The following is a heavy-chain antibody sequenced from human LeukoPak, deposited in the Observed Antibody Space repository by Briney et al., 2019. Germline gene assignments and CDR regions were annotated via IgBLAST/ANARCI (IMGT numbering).Heavy chain of an antibody. CDR3: AGDKSGYAGFGY. Sequence: PSETLSLTCTVSGASLSSSYWSWIRPPPGRGLEWIGYIFYSGSINYNPSLKSRLTISVDTSKNQFSLHLNSVTAADTAVYYCAGDKSGYAGFGYWGQGTLVTVSS. J-gene: IGHJ4*02. D-gene: IGHD5-12*01. CDR1: GASLSSSY. CDR2: IFYSGSI. V-gene: IGHV4-59*01.